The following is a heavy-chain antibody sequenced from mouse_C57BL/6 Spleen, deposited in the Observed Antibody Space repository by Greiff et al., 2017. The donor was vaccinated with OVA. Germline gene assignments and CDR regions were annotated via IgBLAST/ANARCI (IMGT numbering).Heavy chain of an antibody. CDR1: GYTFTDYY. J-gene: IGHJ1*03. Sequence: QVQLQQSGPELVKPGASVKISCKASGYTFTDYYINWVKQRPGQGLEWIGWIFPGSGSTYYNEKFKGKATLTVDKSSSTAYMLLSSLTSEDSAVYFCARGGVITTGYWYFDVWGTGTTVTVSS. CDR2: IFPGSGST. CDR3: ARGGVITTGYWYFDV. D-gene: IGHD1-1*01. V-gene: IGHV1-75*01.